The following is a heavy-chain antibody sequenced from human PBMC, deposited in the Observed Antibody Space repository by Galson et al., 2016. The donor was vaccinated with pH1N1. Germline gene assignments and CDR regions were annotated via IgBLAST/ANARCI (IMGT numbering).Heavy chain of an antibody. CDR3: ARMTYGDYSNLFDP. V-gene: IGHV2-70*01. D-gene: IGHD4-17*01. CDR1: GFSLSTSGMC. Sequence: PALVKPTQTLTLTCTFSGFSLSTSGMCVSWIRQPPGKALEWLALIDWDDDKYYSTSLKTRLTISKDTSKNQVVLTMTNMDPVGTATYYCARMTYGDYSNLFDPWGQGTLVTVSS. J-gene: IGHJ5*02. CDR2: IDWDDDK.